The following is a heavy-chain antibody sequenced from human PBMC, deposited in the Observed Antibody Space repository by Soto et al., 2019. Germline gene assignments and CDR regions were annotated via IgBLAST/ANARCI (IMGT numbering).Heavy chain of an antibody. Sequence: EVQLVETGGGLIQPGGSLRLSCAASGFTVSNTYMSWVRQPPGKGLECVSVIYTAGGTNYAASVKGRFIISRDNSKNTLYLQMNSLRAEETAVYYCASALPVAKGGFDPWGQGTLVTVSS. J-gene: IGHJ5*02. D-gene: IGHD2-2*01. CDR2: IYTAGGT. V-gene: IGHV3-53*02. CDR3: ASALPVAKGGFDP. CDR1: GFTVSNTY.